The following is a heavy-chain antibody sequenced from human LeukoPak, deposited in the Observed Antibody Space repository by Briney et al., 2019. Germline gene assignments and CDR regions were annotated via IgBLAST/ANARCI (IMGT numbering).Heavy chain of an antibody. CDR2: INPNSGGT. J-gene: IGHJ5*02. D-gene: IGHD3-10*01. Sequence: ASVKVSCKASGYTFTGYYMHWVRQAPGQGLEWKGWINPNSGGTNYAQKFQGRVTMTRDTSISTAYMELSRLRSDDTAVYYCARSLFYGSGSYYPNWFDPWGQGTLVTVSS. V-gene: IGHV1-2*02. CDR3: ARSLFYGSGSYYPNWFDP. CDR1: GYTFTGYY.